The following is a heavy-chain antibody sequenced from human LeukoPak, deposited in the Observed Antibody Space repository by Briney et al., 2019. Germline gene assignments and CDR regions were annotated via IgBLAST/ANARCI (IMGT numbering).Heavy chain of an antibody. V-gene: IGHV1-69*05. CDR2: IIPIFGTA. D-gene: IGHD1-7*01. CDR3: ARDNWNYVIGSNWFDP. Sequence: SVKVSCKASGGTFSSYAISWVRQAPGQGLEWMGGIIPIFGTANYAQKFQGRVTITTDESTSTAYMELSSLRSEDAAVYYCARDNWNYVIGSNWFDPWGQGTLVTVSS. CDR1: GGTFSSYA. J-gene: IGHJ5*02.